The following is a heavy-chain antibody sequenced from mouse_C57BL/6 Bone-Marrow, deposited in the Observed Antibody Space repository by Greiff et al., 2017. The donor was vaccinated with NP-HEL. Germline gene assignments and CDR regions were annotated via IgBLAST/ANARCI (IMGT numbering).Heavy chain of an antibody. J-gene: IGHJ4*01. V-gene: IGHV14-3*01. CDR1: GFNIKNTH. CDR2: IDPANGNT. Sequence: VQLKESVAELVRPGASVKLSCTASGFNIKNTHMHWVKQRPEQGLEWIGRIDPANGNTKYAPKFQGKATITADTSSNTAYLQLSSLTSEDTAIYYCARRALLRRYYYAMDYWGQGTSVTVSS. CDR3: ARRALLRRYYYAMDY. D-gene: IGHD1-1*01.